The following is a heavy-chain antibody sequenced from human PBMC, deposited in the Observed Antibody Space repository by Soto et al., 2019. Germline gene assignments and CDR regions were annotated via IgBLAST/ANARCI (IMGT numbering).Heavy chain of an antibody. Sequence: SETLSLTCTVSGGSISSYYWSLIRQPPGKGLQWIGYIYYSGSTNYNPSLKSRVTTSVDTSKNQSSLKLRSVTAADTAVYYCARVVGYCSGGTCYSGRFDPWGQGTLVTVSS. CDR2: IYYSGST. CDR3: ARVVGYCSGGTCYSGRFDP. CDR1: GGSISSYY. V-gene: IGHV4-59*01. D-gene: IGHD2-15*01. J-gene: IGHJ5*02.